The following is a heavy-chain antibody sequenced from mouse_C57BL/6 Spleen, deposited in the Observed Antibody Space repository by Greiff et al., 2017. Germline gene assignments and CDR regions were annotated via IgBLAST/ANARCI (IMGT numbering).Heavy chain of an antibody. J-gene: IGHJ3*01. CDR2: IDPSDSYT. V-gene: IGHV1-69*01. Sequence: VQLQQPGAELVMPGASVKLSCKASGYTFTSYWMHWVKQRPGQGLEWIGEIDPSDSYTNYNQKFKGKSTLTVDKSSSTAYMQLSSLTSEDSAVYYCARGVPPGWFAYWGQGTLVTVSA. CDR1: GYTFTSYW. CDR3: ARGVPPGWFAY. D-gene: IGHD2-14*01.